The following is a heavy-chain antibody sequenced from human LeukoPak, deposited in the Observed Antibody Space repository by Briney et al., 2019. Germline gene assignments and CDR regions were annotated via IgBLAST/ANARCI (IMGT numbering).Heavy chain of an antibody. CDR2: INPNSGGT. CDR3: ARADRLHGGPYLIGP. CDR1: GYTFTDYY. V-gene: IGHV1-2*02. Sequence: ASVKVSCKTSGYTFTDYYMHWVRQAPGQGLEWMGWINPNSGGTSTAQKFQGRVTMTRDTSITTVYMEVSWLTSDDTAIYYCARADRLHGGPYLIGPWGQGTLVTVSS. J-gene: IGHJ5*02. D-gene: IGHD2-21*01.